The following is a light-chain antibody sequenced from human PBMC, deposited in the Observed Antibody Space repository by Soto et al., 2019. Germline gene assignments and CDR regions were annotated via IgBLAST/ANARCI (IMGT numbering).Light chain of an antibody. CDR3: KSYRGSNYV. CDR2: DVS. CDR1: SSDVGAHNH. Sequence: QSALTQPASVSGAPGQSITMSCTGTSSDVGAHNHVSWYQQHPGKAPRLMIYDVSHRPSGVSNRFSGSKSGNTASLTISGLQAEDEADYYCKSYRGSNYVFGTGTKVTVL. V-gene: IGLV2-14*01. J-gene: IGLJ1*01.